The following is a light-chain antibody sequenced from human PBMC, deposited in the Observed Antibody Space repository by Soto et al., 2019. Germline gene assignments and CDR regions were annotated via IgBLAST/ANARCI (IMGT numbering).Light chain of an antibody. V-gene: IGKV1D-8*01. CDR2: AAS. J-gene: IGKJ1*01. CDR1: QGISSY. CDR3: QQYHSFPRT. Sequence: VIWMTQSPSLLSASTGDRVTISCRVSQGISSYLAWYQQKPGKAPELLIYAASTLQSGVPSRFSGSGSGTDFTISISCLQSEAVANYDCQQYHSFPRTFGQGTQVEIK.